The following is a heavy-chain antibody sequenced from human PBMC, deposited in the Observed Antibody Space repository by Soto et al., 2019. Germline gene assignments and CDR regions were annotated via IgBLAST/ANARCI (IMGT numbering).Heavy chain of an antibody. Sequence: GGSLSLSCAASGITVSNAWMNWVRQAPGKGLEWVGRIRSKADGGITGYPAPVKGRFTISRDDSKNMVHLQIDSLKTEDTAVYYCTTGGSPLDTWGQGTMVTVSS. D-gene: IGHD6-19*01. CDR2: IRSKADGGIT. CDR3: TTGGSPLDT. V-gene: IGHV3-15*07. CDR1: GITVSNAW. J-gene: IGHJ3*02.